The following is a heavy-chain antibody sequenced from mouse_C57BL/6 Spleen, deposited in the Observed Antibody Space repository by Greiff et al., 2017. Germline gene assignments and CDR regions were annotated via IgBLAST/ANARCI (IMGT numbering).Heavy chain of an antibody. CDR2: IHPSDSAT. V-gene: IGHV1-74*01. CDR3: AILSSFDY. CDR1: GYTFTSYW. D-gene: IGHD1-3*01. Sequence: VQLQQPGAELVKPGASVKVSCKASGYTFTSYWMHWVQQRPGQGLEWIGRIHPSDSATNYNQKFKGKATLTVDKSSSTAYMQLSRLTSEDSAVHYCAILSSFDYWGQGTTLTVSS. J-gene: IGHJ2*01.